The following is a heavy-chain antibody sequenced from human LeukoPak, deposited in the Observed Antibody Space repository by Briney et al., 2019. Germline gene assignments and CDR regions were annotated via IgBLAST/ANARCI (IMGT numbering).Heavy chain of an antibody. CDR3: ARRGLGYCSSSSCLPYAFDI. CDR2: IYYSGT. CDR1: GDSVSGNHY. J-gene: IGHJ3*02. V-gene: IGHV4-30-4*01. D-gene: IGHD2-2*01. Sequence: SETLSLTCTVSGDSVSGNHYWTWIRPPPGKGLEWVGYIYYSGTFYNPSLKSRVTISVDTSKNQFSLKLSSVTAADTAVYYCARRGLGYCSSSSCLPYAFDIWGQGTMVTVSS.